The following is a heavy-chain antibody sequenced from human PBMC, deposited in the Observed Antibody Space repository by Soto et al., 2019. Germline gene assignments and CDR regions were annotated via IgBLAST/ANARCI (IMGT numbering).Heavy chain of an antibody. D-gene: IGHD2-2*01. J-gene: IGHJ6*03. Sequence: EVQLVESGGGLVQPGGSLRLSCAASGFTFSSYSMNWVRQAPGKGLEWVSYISSSSSTIYYADSVKGRFTFSRDNAKNSLYLQMNSLRAEDTAVYYCARGDCSSTSCYGPNYYYYYYMDVWGKVNTLTVSS. CDR2: ISSSSSTI. CDR3: ARGDCSSTSCYGPNYYYYYYMDV. V-gene: IGHV3-48*01. CDR1: GFTFSSYS.